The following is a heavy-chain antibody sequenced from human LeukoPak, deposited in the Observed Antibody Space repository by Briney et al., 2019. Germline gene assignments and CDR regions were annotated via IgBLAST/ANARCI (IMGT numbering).Heavy chain of an antibody. D-gene: IGHD2-15*01. CDR2: IYYSGST. J-gene: IGHJ2*01. Sequence: SETLSLTCTVSGGSISSYHWSWIRQPPGKGLEWIGYIYYSGSTNYNPSLKSRVTISVDTSKNQFSLKLSSVTAADTAVYYCARPRQEDSLAPNWYFDLWGRGTLVTVSS. V-gene: IGHV4-59*08. CDR3: ARPRQEDSLAPNWYFDL. CDR1: GGSISSYH.